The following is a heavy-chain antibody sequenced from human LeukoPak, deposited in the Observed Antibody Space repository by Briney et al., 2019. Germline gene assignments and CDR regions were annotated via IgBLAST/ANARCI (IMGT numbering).Heavy chain of an antibody. CDR2: IYHSGST. D-gene: IGHD3-22*01. V-gene: IGHV4-59*01. CDR1: GGSIISYY. Sequence: SETLSLTCTVSGGSIISYYWSWIRQPPGKGLEWIGYIYHSGSTNYNPSLKSRVTISVDTSKNQFSLKLNSVTAAADTAVYYCARVLNYYDRSGYYHEVYFDYWGQGTLVTLSS. J-gene: IGHJ4*02. CDR3: ARVLNYYDRSGYYHEVYFDY.